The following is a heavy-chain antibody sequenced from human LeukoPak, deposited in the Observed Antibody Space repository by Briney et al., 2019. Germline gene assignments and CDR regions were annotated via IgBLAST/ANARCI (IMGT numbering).Heavy chain of an antibody. CDR1: GFTFSNHA. J-gene: IGHJ4*02. D-gene: IGHD6-25*01. CDR2: ISANGIST. CDR3: ARRITAASTYYFDY. Sequence: GGSLRLSCVASGFTFSNHATNWVRQAPGKGLEWVSSISANGISTYYADSVKGRFTISRDNSKNTLYLQMNSLRAEDAAVYYCARRITAASTYYFDYWGQGTLVPVSS. V-gene: IGHV3-23*01.